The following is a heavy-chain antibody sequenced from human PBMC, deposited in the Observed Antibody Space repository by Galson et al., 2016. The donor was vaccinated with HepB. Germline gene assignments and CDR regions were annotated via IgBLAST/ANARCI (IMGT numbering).Heavy chain of an antibody. CDR3: AQDRSSEMVGATDY. Sequence: SLRLSCAASGFAFNTYGMHWLRQAPGKGLEWVSAISYAATNKYYVDSVKGRFTISRDNSRNTVFLQMNSLRAEDTAIYYCAQDRSSEMVGATDYWGQGTLVIVSS. V-gene: IGHV3-30*18. J-gene: IGHJ4*02. CDR2: ISYAATNK. CDR1: GFAFNTYG. D-gene: IGHD1-26*01.